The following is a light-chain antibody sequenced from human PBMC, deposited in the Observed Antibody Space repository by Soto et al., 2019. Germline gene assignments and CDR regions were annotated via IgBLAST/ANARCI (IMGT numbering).Light chain of an antibody. CDR3: QQYGSSPIT. J-gene: IGKJ5*01. CDR2: GAS. Sequence: EIVMTQSPATLSVSPGERATLSCRASQSVSSYLAWYQQKPGQAPRLLLYGASNRATGIPDRFSGSGSGTDFTLTISRLEPEDFAVYYCQQYGSSPITFGQGTRLEI. CDR1: QSVSSY. V-gene: IGKV3-20*01.